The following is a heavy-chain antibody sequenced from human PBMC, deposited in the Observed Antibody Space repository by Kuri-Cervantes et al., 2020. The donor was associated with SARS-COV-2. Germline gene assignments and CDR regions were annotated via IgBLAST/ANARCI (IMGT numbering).Heavy chain of an antibody. CDR3: ARDFRGSNYYDSSGPHDAFDI. CDR1: GYTFTSYG. Sequence: ASVKVSCKASGYTFTSYGISWVQQAPGQGLEWMGWISAYNGNTNYAQKLQGRVTMTTDTSTSTAYMELRSLRSEDTAVYYCARDFRGSNYYDSSGPHDAFDIWGQGTMVTVSS. V-gene: IGHV1-18*01. D-gene: IGHD3-22*01. CDR2: ISAYNGNT. J-gene: IGHJ3*02.